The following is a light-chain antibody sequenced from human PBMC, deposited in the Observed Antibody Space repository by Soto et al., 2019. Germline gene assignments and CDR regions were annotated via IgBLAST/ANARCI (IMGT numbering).Light chain of an antibody. CDR3: WT. V-gene: IGKV1-5*03. Sequence: DIQMTQSPSTLSASVGDRVTITCRASQSISSWLAWYQQKPGKAPKLLIYKASSLESGVPSRFSGSGSGTEFTLTISSLQPDDFATCFSWTFGQGTKVEIK. CDR1: QSISSW. J-gene: IGKJ1*01. CDR2: KAS.